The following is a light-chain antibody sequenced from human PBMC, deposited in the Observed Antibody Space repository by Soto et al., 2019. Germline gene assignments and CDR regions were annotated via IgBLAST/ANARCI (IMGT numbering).Light chain of an antibody. CDR1: QGISSY. CDR3: QQLNAYPLT. V-gene: IGKV1-9*01. Sequence: DIQMTQSPSSLSASVGDRVTITCRASQGISSYLAWFLQKPGRAPNLLIYGASTLQSGVPSRFSGSGSGTDFTLTISNLQPEDFATYYCQQLNAYPLTFGQGTRLEIK. CDR2: GAS. J-gene: IGKJ5*01.